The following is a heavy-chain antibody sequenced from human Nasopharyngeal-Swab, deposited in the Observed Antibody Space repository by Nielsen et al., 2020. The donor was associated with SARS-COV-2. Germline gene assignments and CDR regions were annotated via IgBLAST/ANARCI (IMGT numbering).Heavy chain of an antibody. CDR3: ANGVDVWGNHRQYYLDY. D-gene: IGHD3-16*02. CDR1: GFTFSNFA. CDR2: IIKRGGGT. Sequence: GGSLRLSCAASGFTFSNFAMSWVRQTPGKGLGWVSSIIKRGGGTYFADSVKGRFTTSRDKSKNTLYLQINSLRAEDSAIYYCANGVDVWGNHRQYYLDYWGQGTLVTVSS. J-gene: IGHJ4*02. V-gene: IGHV3-23*01.